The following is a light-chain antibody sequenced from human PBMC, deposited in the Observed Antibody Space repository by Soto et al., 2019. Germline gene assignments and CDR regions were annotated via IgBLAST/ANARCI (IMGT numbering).Light chain of an antibody. CDR2: DAS. Sequence: DLPMTQSPSTLSASLGAKVTITCRASQSIGTLLAWYQQTPGRAPNLLIYDASSLQSGVPSRFSGSGSGTEFTLTISSLQPDDFATYFCQQFKTYPITFGQGTRLEIK. CDR1: QSIGTL. V-gene: IGKV1-5*01. CDR3: QQFKTYPIT. J-gene: IGKJ5*01.